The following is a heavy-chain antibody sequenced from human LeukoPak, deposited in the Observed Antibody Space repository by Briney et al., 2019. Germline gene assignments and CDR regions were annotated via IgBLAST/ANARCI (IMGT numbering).Heavy chain of an antibody. V-gene: IGHV4-39*07. CDR1: GGSISSSSYY. J-gene: IGHJ4*02. D-gene: IGHD3-22*01. CDR2: IYYSGST. Sequence: KSSETLSLTCTVSGGSISSSSYYWGWIRQPPGKGLEWIGSIYYSGSTNYNPSLKSRVTISVDTSKNQFSLKLSSVTAADTAVYYCARGMYYYDSSGYYGPAYYFDYWGQGTLVTVSS. CDR3: ARGMYYYDSSGYYGPAYYFDY.